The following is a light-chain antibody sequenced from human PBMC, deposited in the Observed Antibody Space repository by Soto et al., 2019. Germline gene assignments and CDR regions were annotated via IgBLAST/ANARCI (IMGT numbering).Light chain of an antibody. CDR1: SSDIGNYDY. Sequence: QSVLTKPASVSGSPGQSITISCSGTSSDIGNYDYVAWYQQFPGKTPKLMIYGVSSRPSGVSSRFSGSKSGNTASLTISGLQAEDDADYYCISYTGSSTSYVFGSGTKVTVL. V-gene: IGLV2-14*01. CDR3: ISYTGSSTSYV. J-gene: IGLJ1*01. CDR2: GVS.